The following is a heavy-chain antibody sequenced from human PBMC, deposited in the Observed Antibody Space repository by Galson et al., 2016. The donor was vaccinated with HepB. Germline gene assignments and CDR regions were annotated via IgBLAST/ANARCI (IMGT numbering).Heavy chain of an antibody. V-gene: IGHV3-21*01. CDR3: ARISWVEGYRAYFDY. Sequence: SLRLSCAPSGFRFSHYGMTWVRQAPGKALEWVSSISDTTTYIYYADSVKGRFTISRDNAKNSLYLQMDSLRADDTAVYYYARISWVEGYRAYFDYWGQGTLVTVSS. J-gene: IGHJ4*02. CDR1: GFRFSHYG. CDR2: ISDTTTYI. D-gene: IGHD3-16*02.